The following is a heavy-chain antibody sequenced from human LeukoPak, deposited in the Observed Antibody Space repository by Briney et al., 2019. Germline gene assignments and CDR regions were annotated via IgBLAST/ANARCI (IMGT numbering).Heavy chain of an antibody. CDR1: GGSFSGYY. J-gene: IGHJ4*02. Sequence: MSSETLSLTCAVYGGSFSGYYWSWIRQPPGKGLEWIGEINHSGSTNYNPSLKSRVTISVDTSKNQFSLKLSSVTAADTAVYYCARVAEGTDYWGQGTLVTVSS. CDR3: ARVAEGTDY. CDR2: INHSGST. V-gene: IGHV4-34*01. D-gene: IGHD1-1*01.